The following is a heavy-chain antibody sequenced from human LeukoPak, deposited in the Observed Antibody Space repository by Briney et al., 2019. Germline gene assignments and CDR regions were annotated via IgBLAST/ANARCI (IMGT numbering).Heavy chain of an antibody. CDR3: ARDQRGYYGSGSYYNGYFDY. V-gene: IGHV1-2*02. CDR2: INPNSGGT. D-gene: IGHD3-10*01. Sequence: ASVKVSCKASGYTFTGYYMHWVRQAPGQGLEWMGWINPNSGGTNYAQKFQGRVTMTRDTSISTAYMELSRLRSDGTAVYYCARDQRGYYGSGSYYNGYFDYWGQGTLVTVSS. CDR1: GYTFTGYY. J-gene: IGHJ4*02.